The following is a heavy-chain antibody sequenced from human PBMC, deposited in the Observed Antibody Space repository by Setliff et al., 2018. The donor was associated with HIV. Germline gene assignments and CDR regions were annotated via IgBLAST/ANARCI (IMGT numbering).Heavy chain of an antibody. CDR2: IKTKSDGGTT. CDR1: GFNFRNAW. V-gene: IGHV3-15*01. D-gene: IGHD3-10*01. J-gene: IGHJ6*03. CDR3: TIDRRVTMVRGTDYYYYYMDV. Sequence: GGSLRLSCAASGFNFRNAWMSWVRQASGGGLEWVGRIKTKSDGGTTDYAAPVKGRFTISRDDSKNTLYLQMNSLKTEATAIYYCTIDRRVTMVRGTDYYYYYMDVWGKGTTVTVSS.